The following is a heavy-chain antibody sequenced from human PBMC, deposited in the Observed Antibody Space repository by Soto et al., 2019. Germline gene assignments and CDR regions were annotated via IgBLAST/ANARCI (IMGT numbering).Heavy chain of an antibody. J-gene: IGHJ4*02. CDR1: GFTFSSYG. CDR3: AKVLCGDTAMVNFELGN. Sequence: QVQLVESGGGVVQPGRSLRLSCAASGFTFSSYGMHWVRQALGKGLEWVAVISYDGSNKYYADSVKGRFTISRDNSKNTLYLQMNSLRAEDTAVYYCAKVLCGDTAMVNFELGNWGQGTLVTVSS. V-gene: IGHV3-30*18. D-gene: IGHD5-18*01. CDR2: ISYDGSNK.